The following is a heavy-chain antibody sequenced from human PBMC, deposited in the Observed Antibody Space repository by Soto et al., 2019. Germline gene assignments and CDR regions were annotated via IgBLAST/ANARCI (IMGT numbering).Heavy chain of an antibody. Sequence: PSETLSLTCTVSGGSISSYYWSWIRQPPGKGLEWIGYIYYSGSTNYNPSLKSRVTISVDTSKNQFSLKLSSVTAADTAVYYCARHIVVVPAAIDWFDPWGQGTLVTVSS. J-gene: IGHJ5*02. D-gene: IGHD2-2*01. CDR2: IYYSGST. CDR3: ARHIVVVPAAIDWFDP. V-gene: IGHV4-59*08. CDR1: GGSISSYY.